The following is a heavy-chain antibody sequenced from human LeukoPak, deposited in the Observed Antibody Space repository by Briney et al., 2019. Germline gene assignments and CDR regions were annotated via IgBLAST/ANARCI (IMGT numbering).Heavy chain of an antibody. CDR2: IYYSGST. CDR1: GGSFSGYY. V-gene: IGHV4-34*01. J-gene: IGHJ4*02. D-gene: IGHD4-23*01. Sequence: PSETLSLTCAVYGGSFSGYYWSWIRQPPGKGLEWIGSIYYSGSTYYNPSLKSRVTISVDTSKNQFSLKLSSVTAADTAVYYCARHPRTVVTTFDYWGQGTLVTVSS. CDR3: ARHPRTVVTTFDY.